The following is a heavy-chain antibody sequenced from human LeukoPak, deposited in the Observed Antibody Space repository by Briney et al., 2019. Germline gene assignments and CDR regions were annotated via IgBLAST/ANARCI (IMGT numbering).Heavy chain of an antibody. CDR2: KKEDGSEE. V-gene: IGHV3-7*04. CDR1: TFSISNYW. Sequence: GGCLRLSCVASTFSISNYWMSWVRQAPGKGLEWVANKKEDGSEEYYLDSVKGRFIVSRDNAKNSLYLQMNSLRAEDTAVYYCARDRGGGYFDYWGQGALVTVSS. J-gene: IGHJ4*02. CDR3: ARDRGGGYFDY. D-gene: IGHD3-16*01.